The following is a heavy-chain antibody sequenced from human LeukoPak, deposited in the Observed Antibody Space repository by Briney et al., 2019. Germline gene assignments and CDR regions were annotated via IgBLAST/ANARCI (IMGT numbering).Heavy chain of an antibody. CDR3: ARVAYSSSWETRGEFDY. Sequence: GGSLRLSCAASGFTFSSYGMHWVRQAPGKGLEWVAVIWYDGSNKYYADSVKGRFTISRDNSKNTLYLQMNSLRAEDTAVYYCARVAYSSSWETRGEFDYWGQGTLVTASS. J-gene: IGHJ4*02. V-gene: IGHV3-33*01. D-gene: IGHD6-13*01. CDR2: IWYDGSNK. CDR1: GFTFSSYG.